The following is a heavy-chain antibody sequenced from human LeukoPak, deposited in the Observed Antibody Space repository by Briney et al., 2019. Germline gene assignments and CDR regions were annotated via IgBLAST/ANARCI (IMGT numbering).Heavy chain of an antibody. J-gene: IGHJ6*04. CDR1: GFTFSSYG. D-gene: IGHD5-18*01. Sequence: GGSLRLSCAASGFTFSSYGMHWVRQAPGKGLEWVAFIRYDGSNKYYADSVKGRFTISRDNSKNTLYLQMNSLRAEDTAVYYCATASVAASRPVTLDVWGKGTTVTVSS. CDR3: ATASVAASRPVTLDV. CDR2: IRYDGSNK. V-gene: IGHV3-30*02.